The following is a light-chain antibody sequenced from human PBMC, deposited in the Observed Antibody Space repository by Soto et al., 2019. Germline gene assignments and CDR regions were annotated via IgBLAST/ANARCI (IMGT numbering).Light chain of an antibody. Sequence: SALTQPASVSGSPGQSITISCTGTSSDIGTYNRVSWYQQTPGTAPKLIIYEVNNRPSGVPDRFSGSKSGNTASLTISGLQAEDEADYYCNSFTTSSTYVFGTGTKVTVL. CDR3: NSFTTSSTYV. J-gene: IGLJ1*01. V-gene: IGLV2-18*02. CDR2: EVN. CDR1: SSDIGTYNR.